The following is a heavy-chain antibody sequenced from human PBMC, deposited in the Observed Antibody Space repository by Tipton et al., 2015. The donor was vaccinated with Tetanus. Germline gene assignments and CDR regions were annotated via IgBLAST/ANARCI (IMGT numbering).Heavy chain of an antibody. CDR1: GFPFSRPF. CDR2: INPSGGGT. CDR3: ARATDPSGWTYFVF. V-gene: IGHV1-46*01. Sequence: QSGAEVKKPGASVKLSCATSGFPFSRPFIHWVRQAPGHGLEWMGLINPSGGGTTYAQKFRDRVTITRDTATSTVYMELSSLTSQGTAVYYCARATDPSGWTYFVFWGQGTLVPVSP. J-gene: IGHJ4*02. D-gene: IGHD6-19*01.